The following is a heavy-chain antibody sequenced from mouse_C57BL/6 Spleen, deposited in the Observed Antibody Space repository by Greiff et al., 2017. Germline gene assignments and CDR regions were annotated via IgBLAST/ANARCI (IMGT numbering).Heavy chain of an antibody. CDR3: ARWGDYDYAMDY. D-gene: IGHD2-4*01. CDR2: IYPGSGNT. V-gene: IGHV1-76*01. Sequence: QVQLQQSGAELVRPGASVKLSCKASGYTFTDYYINWVQQRPGQGLEWIARIYPGSGNTYYNEKFKGKATLTAEKASSTAYMQLISLTSEDSAVYFCARWGDYDYAMDYWGQGTSGTVSS. J-gene: IGHJ4*01. CDR1: GYTFTDYY.